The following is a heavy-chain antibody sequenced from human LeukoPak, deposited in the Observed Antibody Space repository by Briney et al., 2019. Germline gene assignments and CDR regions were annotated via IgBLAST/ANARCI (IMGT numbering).Heavy chain of an antibody. D-gene: IGHD3-3*01. V-gene: IGHV3-23*01. Sequence: GGSLRLSCAASGFTFSSYSLTWVRQAPGKGLEWVSAISGSGGSTYYADSVKGRFTISRDNSKNTLYLQMNSLRAEDTAVYYCARGMRAYLRFLEWLLYPWGQGTLVTVSS. J-gene: IGHJ5*02. CDR3: ARGMRAYLRFLEWLLYP. CDR1: GFTFSSYS. CDR2: ISGSGGST.